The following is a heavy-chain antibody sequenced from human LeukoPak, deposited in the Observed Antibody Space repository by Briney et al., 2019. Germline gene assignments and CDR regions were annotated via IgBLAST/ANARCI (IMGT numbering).Heavy chain of an antibody. CDR2: IIPIFGIA. D-gene: IGHD6-13*01. V-gene: IGHV1-69*04. CDR1: GGTFSSYA. CDR3: ARAYSTAAAGTGQFDY. Sequence: ASVKVSCKASGGTFSSYAISWVRQAPGQGLEWMGRIIPIFGIANYAQKFQGRVTITADKSTSTAYMELSSLRAEDTAVYYCARAYSTAAAGTGQFDYWGQGTLVTVSS. J-gene: IGHJ4*02.